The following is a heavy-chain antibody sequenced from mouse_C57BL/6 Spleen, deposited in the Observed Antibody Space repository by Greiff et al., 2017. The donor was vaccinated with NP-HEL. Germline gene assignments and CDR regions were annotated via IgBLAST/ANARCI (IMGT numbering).Heavy chain of an antibody. Sequence: EVQRVESGGDLVKPGGSLKLSCAASGFTFSSYGMSWVRQTPDKRLAWVATISSGGSYTYYPDSVKGRFTISRDNAKNTLYLQMSSLKSEDTAMYYCARQGDWAYFDYWGQGTTLTVSS. CDR2: ISSGGSYT. D-gene: IGHD4-1*01. CDR1: GFTFSSYG. CDR3: ARQGDWAYFDY. J-gene: IGHJ2*01. V-gene: IGHV5-6*01.